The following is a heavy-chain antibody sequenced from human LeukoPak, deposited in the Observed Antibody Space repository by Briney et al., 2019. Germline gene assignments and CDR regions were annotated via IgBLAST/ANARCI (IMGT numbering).Heavy chain of an antibody. J-gene: IGHJ4*02. CDR3: TRGPPGIAVAGTKYYFDF. V-gene: IGHV1-46*01. Sequence: ASVKVSCKASGYTFTSYYMHWVRQAPGQGLEWMGIINPSGGSTSYAQKFQGRVTITADKSTSTAYMELSSLRSEDTAVYYCTRGPPGIAVAGTKYYFDFWGQGTLVTVSS. D-gene: IGHD6-19*01. CDR2: INPSGGST. CDR1: GYTFTSYY.